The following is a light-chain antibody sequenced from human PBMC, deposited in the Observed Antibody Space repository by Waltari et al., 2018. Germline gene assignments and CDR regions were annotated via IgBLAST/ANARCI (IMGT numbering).Light chain of an antibody. CDR1: RSNIGSTS. Sequence: QSVLTQPPSASGTPGQRVTISCSGGRSNIGSTSVNLFQQLPGTAPRLFIYFTDQRPSGVPGRFSGSKSGTSASLAISGLQSGDEADYYCASWDASLNGWVFGGGTKLTVL. V-gene: IGLV1-44*01. CDR2: FTD. CDR3: ASWDASLNGWV. J-gene: IGLJ3*02.